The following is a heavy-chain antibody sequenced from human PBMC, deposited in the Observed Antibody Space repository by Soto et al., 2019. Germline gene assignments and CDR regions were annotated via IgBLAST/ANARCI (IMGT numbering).Heavy chain of an antibody. Sequence: GGSLRLSCSASGFTFRTYAMHWVRQAPGKGLEYVSTILSNGVNTFYADSVKDRFTISRDNSKNTVFLQMGSLRTEDTAVYYYAKRGRSHGYSGYEYFDYWGQGVLVTVSS. CDR3: AKRGRSHGYSGYEYFDY. V-gene: IGHV3-64D*06. D-gene: IGHD5-12*01. CDR2: ILSNGVNT. J-gene: IGHJ4*02. CDR1: GFTFRTYA.